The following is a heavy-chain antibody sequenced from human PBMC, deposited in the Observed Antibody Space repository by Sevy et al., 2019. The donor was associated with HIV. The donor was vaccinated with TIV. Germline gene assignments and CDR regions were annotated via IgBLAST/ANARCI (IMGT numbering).Heavy chain of an antibody. V-gene: IGHV3-15*01. J-gene: IGHJ4*02. Sequence: GGSLRLSCAASGLSFSNAWMAWVRQAPGKGLEWVGRIRSETGGGTTDFAAFAKGKFTIRSVDPKNTLYLQMNSLKTEDTAVYYCAIDHRRDGMIVVPFEKWGLGTLVTVSS. CDR2: IRSETGGGTT. D-gene: IGHD3-22*01. CDR3: AIDHRRDGMIVVPFEK. CDR1: GLSFSNAW.